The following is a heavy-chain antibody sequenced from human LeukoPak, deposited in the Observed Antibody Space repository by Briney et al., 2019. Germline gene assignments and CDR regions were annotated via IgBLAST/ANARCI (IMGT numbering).Heavy chain of an antibody. CDR2: ISRSGSTI. CDR3: ARDVRRVVGA. CDR1: TFTFSNYE. V-gene: IGHV3-48*03. J-gene: IGHJ5*02. D-gene: IGHD2-15*01. Sequence: GGSLRLSCAASTFTFSNYEMNWVRQAPGKGLEWISYISRSGSTIYYADSVKGRFTISRDNAKNSLYLQMNSLRAEDTAVYYCARDVRRVVGAWGQGTLVTVSS.